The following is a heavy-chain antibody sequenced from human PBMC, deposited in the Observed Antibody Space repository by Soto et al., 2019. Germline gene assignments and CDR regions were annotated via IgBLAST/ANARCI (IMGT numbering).Heavy chain of an antibody. CDR2: VSYSGST. Sequence: PSETLSLTCTVSGGSISSYYWSWIRQPPGKGMEWIGYVSYSGSTNYNPSLKSRVTISVDTSKNQFSLKLSSVTAADTAVYYCARDVEAWFDHGGQGTLVTVSS. CDR3: ARDVEAWFDH. V-gene: IGHV4-59*01. J-gene: IGHJ5*02. CDR1: GGSISSYY. D-gene: IGHD2-21*01.